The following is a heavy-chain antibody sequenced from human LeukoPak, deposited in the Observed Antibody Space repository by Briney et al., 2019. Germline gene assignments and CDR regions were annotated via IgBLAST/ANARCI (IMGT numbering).Heavy chain of an antibody. CDR3: AKEEGYYYDSGGYYVEYFQH. Sequence: GGSLRLSCAASGFTFSRFWMSWVRQAPGKGLEWVSAISGSGGTTYYADSVKGRFTFSRDNSKNTLYLQMNSLRAEDTAVYYCAKEEGYYYDSGGYYVEYFQHWGQGTLVTVSS. CDR2: ISGSGGTT. V-gene: IGHV3-23*01. D-gene: IGHD3-22*01. CDR1: GFTFSRFW. J-gene: IGHJ1*01.